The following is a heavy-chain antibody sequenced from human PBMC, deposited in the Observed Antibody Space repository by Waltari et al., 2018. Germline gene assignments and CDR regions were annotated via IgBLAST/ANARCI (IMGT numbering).Heavy chain of an antibody. CDR1: GFTFSNYG. CDR2: VSYDGGTK. J-gene: IGHJ4*02. D-gene: IGHD3-10*01. Sequence: QVQLVESGGDVVQPGGSLRLSCAASGFTFSNYGMQWVRQAPGKGLEWVAVVSYDGGTKYYAESVKGRFTISRDNSKNTLYLQMNSLRAEDTAVYYCAKEVGVSGTSYMSYFDHWGQGSLVTVSS. V-gene: IGHV3-30*18. CDR3: AKEVGVSGTSYMSYFDH.